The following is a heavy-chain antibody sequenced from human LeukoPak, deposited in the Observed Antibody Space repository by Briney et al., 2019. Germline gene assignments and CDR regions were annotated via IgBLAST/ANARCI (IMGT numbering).Heavy chain of an antibody. CDR1: GFTLSSYN. CDR2: ISWRSSDI. D-gene: IGHD2-15*01. CDR3: AKDRLEISGDYYGMDV. Sequence: GGSLRLSCVASGFTLSSYNMKWVRQAPGKRLEWVSSISWRSSDIEYADSVKGRFTSSRDNSKNTLYLQMNSLRAEDTAVYYCAKDRLEISGDYYGMDVWGQGTTATVSS. J-gene: IGHJ6*02. V-gene: IGHV3-21*01.